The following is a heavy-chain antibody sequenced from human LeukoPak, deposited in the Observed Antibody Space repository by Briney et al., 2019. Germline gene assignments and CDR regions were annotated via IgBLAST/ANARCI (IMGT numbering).Heavy chain of an antibody. J-gene: IGHJ4*02. Sequence: SETLSLTCSVSGGSIRSYYWSWIRQPPGKGLEWIGYINCSGNTDYNPSLKSRVTVSVDTSKNQFSLNLISVTAADTAVYYCARGAVNVAARYFDCWGQGTLVTVSS. CDR2: INCSGNT. CDR1: GGSIRSYY. CDR3: ARGAVNVAARYFDC. V-gene: IGHV4-59*01. D-gene: IGHD6-6*01.